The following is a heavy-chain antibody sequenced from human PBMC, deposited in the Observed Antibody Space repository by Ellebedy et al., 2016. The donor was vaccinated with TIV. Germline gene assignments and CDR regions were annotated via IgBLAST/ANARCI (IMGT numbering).Heavy chain of an antibody. J-gene: IGHJ6*03. D-gene: IGHD3-10*01. CDR3: ARVRSLYYYMDV. CDR1: GFTFSTYS. Sequence: PGGSLRLSCTDSGFTFSTYSMNWVRQAPGKGLEWVSYISGSGNTKYYTDSVKGRFTISRDNAKNSLYLHMNSLRAEDTAVYYCARVRSLYYYMDVWGKGPTVTVSS. CDR2: ISGSGNTK. V-gene: IGHV3-48*04.